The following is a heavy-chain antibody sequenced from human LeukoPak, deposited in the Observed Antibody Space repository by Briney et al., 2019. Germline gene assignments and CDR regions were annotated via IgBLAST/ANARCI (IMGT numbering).Heavy chain of an antibody. D-gene: IGHD6-13*01. Sequence: ASETLSLTCTVSGGSISSSSYYWGWIRQPPGKGLEWIVSIYYSGSTYYNPSLKSRVTISVDTSKNQFSLKLSSVTAADTAVYYCARGKKRVAAAGTSFDYWGQGTLVTVSS. V-gene: IGHV4-39*07. J-gene: IGHJ4*02. CDR1: GGSISSSSYY. CDR3: ARGKKRVAAAGTSFDY. CDR2: IYYSGST.